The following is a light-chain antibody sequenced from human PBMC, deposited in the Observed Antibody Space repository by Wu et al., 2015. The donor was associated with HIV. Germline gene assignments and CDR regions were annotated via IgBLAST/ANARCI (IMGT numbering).Light chain of an antibody. CDR3: QQYYSIVWT. CDR2: DAS. CDR1: QSVSSN. Sequence: GERATLSCRASQSVSSNLAWYQQKPGQAPRLLIYDASTRAADIPARFSGSGSGTEYTLTISSLQPEDFATYYCQQYYSIVWTFGQGTKVEIK. V-gene: IGKV3-15*01. J-gene: IGKJ1*01.